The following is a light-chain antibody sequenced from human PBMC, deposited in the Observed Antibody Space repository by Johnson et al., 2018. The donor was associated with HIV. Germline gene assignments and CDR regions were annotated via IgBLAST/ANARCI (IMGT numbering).Light chain of an antibody. Sequence: QSVLTQPPSVSAAPGQKVTISCSGSSSNIGNNYVSWYQQLPGTATKLLIYENNKRPSGIPDRFSGSKSGTSATLDITGLQTGDEADYYCGTWDSSLSAYVFGTGTKVTVL. CDR3: GTWDSSLSAYV. V-gene: IGLV1-51*02. CDR1: SSNIGNNY. CDR2: ENN. J-gene: IGLJ1*01.